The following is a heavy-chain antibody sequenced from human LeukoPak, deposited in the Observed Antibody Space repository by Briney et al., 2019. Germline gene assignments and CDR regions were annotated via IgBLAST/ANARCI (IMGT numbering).Heavy chain of an antibody. Sequence: SETLSLTCAVYGGSFSGYYWSWIRQPPGKGLEWIGEINHSGSTNYNLSLKSRVTISVGTSKNQFSLKLSSVTAADTAVYYCARARAGHFDYWGQGTLVTVSS. CDR1: GGSFSGYY. V-gene: IGHV4-34*01. J-gene: IGHJ4*02. CDR3: ARARAGHFDY. CDR2: INHSGST.